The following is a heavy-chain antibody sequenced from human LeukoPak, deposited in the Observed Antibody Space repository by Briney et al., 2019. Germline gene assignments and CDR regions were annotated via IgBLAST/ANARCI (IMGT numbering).Heavy chain of an antibody. Sequence: GASVKVSCKASGGTFSSYAISWVRQAPGQGLEWMGGIIPIFGTANYAQKFQGRVTITTDETTSTAYMELSSLRSEDTAVYYCARGYSYGYLDYWGQGTLVTVSS. CDR2: IIPIFGTA. J-gene: IGHJ4*02. D-gene: IGHD5-18*01. CDR3: ARGYSYGYLDY. V-gene: IGHV1-69*05. CDR1: GGTFSSYA.